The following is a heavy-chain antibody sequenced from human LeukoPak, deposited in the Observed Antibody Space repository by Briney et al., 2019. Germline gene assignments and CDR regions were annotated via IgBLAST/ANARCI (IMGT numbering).Heavy chain of an antibody. CDR2: IYPGDSDT. CDR3: ARSISPVDY. CDR1: GYDFTRYW. D-gene: IGHD2-2*02. J-gene: IGHJ4*02. Sequence: GESLKISCKGSGYDFTRYWIAWVRQMPGKGLEWMGIIYPGDSDTRYSPSFQGQVTISADKSTSTAYLQWSSLKASDTAIYYCARSISPVDYWGQGTLVTVSS. V-gene: IGHV5-51*01.